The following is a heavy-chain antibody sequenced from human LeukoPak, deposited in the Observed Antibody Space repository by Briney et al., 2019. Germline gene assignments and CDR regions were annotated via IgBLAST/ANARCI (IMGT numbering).Heavy chain of an antibody. CDR3: AREAVVNWFDP. Sequence: GSLRLSCAASGFTLSSYAMSWVRQAPGKGLEWVSGIRGTDGSTYYADSVKGRFTISRDNLKNTLYLQMNSLRVEDTAVYYCAREAVVNWFDPWGQGTLVT. V-gene: IGHV3-23*01. CDR2: IRGTDGST. CDR1: GFTLSSYA. J-gene: IGHJ5*02.